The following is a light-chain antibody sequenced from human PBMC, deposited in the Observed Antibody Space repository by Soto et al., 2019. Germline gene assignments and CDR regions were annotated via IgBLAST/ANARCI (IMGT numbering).Light chain of an antibody. CDR3: QQLNSYPVT. J-gene: IGKJ4*01. V-gene: IGKV1-9*01. CDR2: AAS. CDR1: QGIGSA. Sequence: DIQLTQSPSFLSAAVGDRVTITCRASQGIGSALAWYQQRPGSAPNLLIYAASTLQSGVPSSFSGSGSGTEFTLTISSLQPEDFATYNCQQLNSYPVTFGGGTKVEIK.